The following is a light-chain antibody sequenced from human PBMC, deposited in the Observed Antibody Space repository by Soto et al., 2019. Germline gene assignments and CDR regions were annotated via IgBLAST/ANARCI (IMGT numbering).Light chain of an antibody. V-gene: IGKV2-30*02. J-gene: IGKJ5*01. CDR2: KVS. CDR1: QSLVHSDGIAY. Sequence: DVVITHSPLSLPVTLGQRSSISCRSNQSLVHSDGIAYFSWFQQRPGRSPRRLIYKVSNRDSGVPARFSGSGSGTDFALKISRVEAEDVGVYYCMQGTHWPITFGQGIRLEIK. CDR3: MQGTHWPIT.